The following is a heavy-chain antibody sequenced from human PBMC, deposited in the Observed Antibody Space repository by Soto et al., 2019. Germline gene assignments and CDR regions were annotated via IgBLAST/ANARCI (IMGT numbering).Heavy chain of an antibody. CDR3: AKNWNWGSLVH. CDR2: IYYGGST. CDR1: GDSISTDY. J-gene: IGHJ4*02. D-gene: IGHD7-27*01. V-gene: IGHV4-59*08. Sequence: SETLSLTCTVSGDSISTDYWSWIRQSPGKGLQWIGFIYYGGSTNYNPSLKSRVTISVDTPKNQFSLKLSSVTAADTAVYYCAKNWNWGSLVHWGQGTLVT.